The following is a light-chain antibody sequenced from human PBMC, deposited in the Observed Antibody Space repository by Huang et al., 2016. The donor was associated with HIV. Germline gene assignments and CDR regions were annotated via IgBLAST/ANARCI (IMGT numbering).Light chain of an antibody. CDR1: QGISNR. Sequence: DIQMTQSQSVMSASVGDRVTISGRARQGISNRLVWFQQKPGRVHKRLIHDASSLESGVPTRFIGSGSGTEFTLTINSLQPEDFATYYCLQHNGHPLTFGGGTRVEIK. CDR2: DAS. V-gene: IGKV1-17*03. J-gene: IGKJ4*01. CDR3: LQHNGHPLT.